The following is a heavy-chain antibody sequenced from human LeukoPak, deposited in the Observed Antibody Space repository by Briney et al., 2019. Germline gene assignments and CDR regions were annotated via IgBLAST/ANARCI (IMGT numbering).Heavy chain of an antibody. Sequence: PSETLSLTCTVSGGSISSGGYYWSWIRQHPGKGLEWIGYIYYSGSTYYNPSLKSRVTISVDTSKNQFSLKLSSVTAADTAVYYCARGEAYCGGGCYFFDYWGQGTLVTVSS. CDR1: GGSISSGGYY. V-gene: IGHV4-31*03. CDR3: ARGEAYCGGGCYFFDY. J-gene: IGHJ4*02. D-gene: IGHD2-21*02. CDR2: IYYSGST.